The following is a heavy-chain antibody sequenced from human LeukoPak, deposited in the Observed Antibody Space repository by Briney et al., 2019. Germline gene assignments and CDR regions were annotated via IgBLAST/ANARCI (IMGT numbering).Heavy chain of an antibody. Sequence: GESLKISCKGSGYSFTSYWIGWVRQMPGKGLEWMGIIYPGDSDTRYSPSFQGQVTISADKSISTAYPQWSSLKASDTAMYYCARKTYYDFWSGYGNWFDPWGQGTLVTVSS. D-gene: IGHD3-3*01. CDR3: ARKTYYDFWSGYGNWFDP. V-gene: IGHV5-51*01. CDR2: IYPGDSDT. J-gene: IGHJ5*02. CDR1: GYSFTSYW.